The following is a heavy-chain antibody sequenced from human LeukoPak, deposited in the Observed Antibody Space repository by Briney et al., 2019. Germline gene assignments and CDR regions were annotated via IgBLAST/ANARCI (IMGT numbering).Heavy chain of an antibody. V-gene: IGHV3-48*01. D-gene: IGHD6-13*01. J-gene: IGHJ4*02. CDR2: ISSSSSTI. CDR1: GFTFSSYN. CDR3: ARDDRSSWYYFDY. Sequence: GGSLRLSCAVSGFTFSSYNMNWVRQAPGKGLEWVSYISSSSSTIYYADSVKGRFTISRDNAKNSLYLQMNSLRADDTAVCYYARDDRSSWYYFDYWGQGTLVTVSS.